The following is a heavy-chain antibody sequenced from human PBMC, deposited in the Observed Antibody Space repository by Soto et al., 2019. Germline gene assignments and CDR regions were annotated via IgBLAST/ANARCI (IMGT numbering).Heavy chain of an antibody. Sequence: PGGSLRLSCAASGFTFSSYGMHWVRQAPGKGLEWVAVIWYDGSNKYYADSVKGRFTISRDNSKSTLYLQMNSLRAEDTAVYYCARWIQLWHPFDYWGQGTLVTVSS. CDR2: IWYDGSNK. CDR1: GFTFSSYG. D-gene: IGHD5-18*01. CDR3: ARWIQLWHPFDY. J-gene: IGHJ4*02. V-gene: IGHV3-33*01.